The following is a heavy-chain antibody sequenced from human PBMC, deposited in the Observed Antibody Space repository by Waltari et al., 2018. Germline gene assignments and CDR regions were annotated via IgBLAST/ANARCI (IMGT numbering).Heavy chain of an antibody. CDR1: GGSINRSSSY. D-gene: IGHD3-3*01. Sequence: QLQLQESGPGLVKPSETLSLTCTVSGGSINRSSSYWGWIRQPPGKGLEWIGSIYYSGSTYYNPSLKSRVTISVDTSKNQFSLKLSSVTAADTAVYYCARWRGSIYGMDVWGQGTTVTVSS. CDR2: IYYSGST. J-gene: IGHJ6*02. V-gene: IGHV4-39*01. CDR3: ARWRGSIYGMDV.